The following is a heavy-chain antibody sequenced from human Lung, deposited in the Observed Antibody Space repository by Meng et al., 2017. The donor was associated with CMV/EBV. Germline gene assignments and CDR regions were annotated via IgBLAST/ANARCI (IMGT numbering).Heavy chain of an antibody. Sequence: ASVKVSCKTSGYTFTSYGISWVRQAPGQGFEWMGWISVYTDNTSSAQKYQGRLTMTTDTSTSTAYMEVRSLRSDDTAVYYCARDSPSLYSSSPGIDFWGQGXTVTVSS. V-gene: IGHV1-18*01. J-gene: IGHJ6*02. D-gene: IGHD6-6*01. CDR1: GYTFTSYG. CDR2: ISVYTDNT. CDR3: ARDSPSLYSSSPGIDF.